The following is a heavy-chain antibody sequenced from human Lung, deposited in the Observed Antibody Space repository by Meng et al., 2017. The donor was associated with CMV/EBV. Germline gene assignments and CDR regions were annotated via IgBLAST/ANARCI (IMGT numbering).Heavy chain of an antibody. CDR3: ARDPFIKAFDI. J-gene: IGHJ3*02. V-gene: IGHV3-7*01. Sequence: GGSXRLXCAASGFTFSNYWMTWLRQAPGRGLELVAHIKEDGSEKYFVGSVEGRFTISRDNAKNSLYLQMNSLRAEDTAVYYCARDPFIKAFDIWGQGTMVTVSS. CDR2: IKEDGSEK. CDR1: GFTFSNYW.